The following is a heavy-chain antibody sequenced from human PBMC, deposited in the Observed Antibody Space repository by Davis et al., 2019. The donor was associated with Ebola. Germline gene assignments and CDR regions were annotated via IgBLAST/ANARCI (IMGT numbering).Heavy chain of an antibody. CDR1: GFTFSSYA. Sequence: GESLKISCAASGFTFSSYAMHWVRQAPGKGLEWVAVISYDGSNKYYADSVKGRFTISRDNSKNTLYLQMNSLRAEDTAVYYCARDLRYEYYYYGMDVWGQGTLVTVSS. J-gene: IGHJ6*02. D-gene: IGHD4-17*01. CDR2: ISYDGSNK. V-gene: IGHV3-30-3*01. CDR3: ARDLRYEYYYYGMDV.